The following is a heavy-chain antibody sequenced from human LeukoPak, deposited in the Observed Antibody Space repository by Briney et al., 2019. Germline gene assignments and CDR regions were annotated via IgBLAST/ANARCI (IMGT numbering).Heavy chain of an antibody. Sequence: GGSLRLSCAASGFTFSDYYMSWIRQAPGKGLEWVSYISSRGSTIYYADSVKGRFTISRDNAKNSLSLQMNSLRAEDTAVYYCARSPAGANYYLDVWGKGTTVTISS. V-gene: IGHV3-11*04. CDR1: GFTFSDYY. CDR2: ISSRGSTI. J-gene: IGHJ6*03. CDR3: ARSPAGANYYLDV. D-gene: IGHD1-14*01.